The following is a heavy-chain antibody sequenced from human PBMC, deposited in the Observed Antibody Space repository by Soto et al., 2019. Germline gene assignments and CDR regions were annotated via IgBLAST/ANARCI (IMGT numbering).Heavy chain of an antibody. J-gene: IGHJ4*02. CDR1: GYTFNTYI. V-gene: IGHV1-3*05. Sequence: QVQLVQSGAEEKKPGASVKVSCKASGYTFNTYILHWVRQAPGQSLEWMGWVNPGNGNTKSAQKFEGRLTISRDTSASSAYMELSSLTSEDTAMYFGARRPLLESHFCLWCQGTLVTVSS. D-gene: IGHD3-3*02. CDR3: ARRPLLESHFCL. CDR2: VNPGNGNT.